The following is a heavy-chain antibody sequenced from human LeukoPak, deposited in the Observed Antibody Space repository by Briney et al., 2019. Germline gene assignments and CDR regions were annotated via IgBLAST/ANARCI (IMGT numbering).Heavy chain of an antibody. Sequence: SETLSLTCTVSGGSISSYYWSWIRQPPGKGLEWIGYIYYSGSTNYNPSLKSRVTTSVDTSKNQFSLKLSSVTAADTAVYYCAAGIAARPSVNFDYWGQGTLVTVSS. J-gene: IGHJ4*02. V-gene: IGHV4-59*08. CDR1: GGSISSYY. CDR2: IYYSGST. CDR3: AAGIAARPSVNFDY. D-gene: IGHD6-6*01.